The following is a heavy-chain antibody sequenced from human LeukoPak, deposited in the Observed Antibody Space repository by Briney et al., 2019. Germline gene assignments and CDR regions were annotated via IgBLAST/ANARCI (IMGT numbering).Heavy chain of an antibody. CDR2: ISGSGGST. Sequence: HPGGSLRLSCAASGFTFSSYAMSWVRQAPGKGLEWVSAISGSGGSTYYADSVKGRFTISRDNAKNTVYLQMNSLRAEDTAVYYCARGKYGGYFIDYWGQGTLVTVSS. CDR3: ARGKYGGYFIDY. J-gene: IGHJ4*02. D-gene: IGHD5-12*01. V-gene: IGHV3-23*01. CDR1: GFTFSSYA.